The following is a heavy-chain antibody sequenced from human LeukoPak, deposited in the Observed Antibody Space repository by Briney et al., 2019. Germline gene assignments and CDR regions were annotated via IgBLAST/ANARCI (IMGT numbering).Heavy chain of an antibody. J-gene: IGHJ4*02. CDR1: GFTFDDYA. CDR3: AKDIEGQQLVLGYFDY. CDR2: ISGDGGST. V-gene: IGHV3-43*02. Sequence: GGSLRLSCAASGFTFDDYAMHWVRQAPGKGLEWVSLISGDGGSTYYADSVKGRFTIPRDNSKNSLYLQMNSLRTEDTALYYCAKDIEGQQLVLGYFDYWGQGTLVTVSS. D-gene: IGHD6-13*01.